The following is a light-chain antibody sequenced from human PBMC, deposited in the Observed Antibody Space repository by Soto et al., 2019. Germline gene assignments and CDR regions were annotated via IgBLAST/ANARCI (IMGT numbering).Light chain of an antibody. CDR1: QTISTY. Sequence: DIQMTQSPSSLSASVGDRVTITCRASQTISTYLNWYQQKPGKAPKLLIYAASTLQSGVPSRFSGSGSGTDFTLTINSLQPEDFATYYCQQSHGIPYTFGQGMKLEIK. CDR3: QQSHGIPYT. J-gene: IGKJ2*01. V-gene: IGKV1-39*01. CDR2: AAS.